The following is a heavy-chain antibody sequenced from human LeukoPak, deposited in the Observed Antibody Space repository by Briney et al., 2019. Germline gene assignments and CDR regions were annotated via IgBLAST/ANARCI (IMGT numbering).Heavy chain of an antibody. D-gene: IGHD3-10*01. CDR2: IRNDGSSK. Sequence: PGGSLRLSCAASGFTFSSYGMHWVRQAPGKGLEWVAFIRNDGSSKNYADSVKGRFTISRDNSKNTLYLQMNSLRAEDTAVYYCARNGVLMVRGVRVLDYYHYYMDVWGKGTTVTISS. CDR1: GFTFSSYG. J-gene: IGHJ6*03. V-gene: IGHV3-30*02. CDR3: ARNGVLMVRGVRVLDYYHYYMDV.